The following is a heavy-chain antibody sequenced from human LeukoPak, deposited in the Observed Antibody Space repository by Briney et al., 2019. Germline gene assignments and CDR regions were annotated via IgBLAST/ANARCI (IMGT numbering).Heavy chain of an antibody. V-gene: IGHV4-30-4*08. CDR2: IYYSGST. Sequence: SETLSLTCTVSGGSISSGDYYWSWIRQPPGKGLEWIGYIYYSGSTYCNPSLKSRVTISVDTSKNQFSLKLSSVTAADTAVYYCARLFYGSDSGMDVWGQGATVTVSS. CDR3: ARLFYGSDSGMDV. J-gene: IGHJ6*02. D-gene: IGHD3-10*01. CDR1: GGSISSGDYY.